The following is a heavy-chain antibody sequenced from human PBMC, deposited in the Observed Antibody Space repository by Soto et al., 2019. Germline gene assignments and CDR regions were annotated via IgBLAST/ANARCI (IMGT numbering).Heavy chain of an antibody. CDR3: ARGGNYYDSSGYYPFDY. V-gene: IGHV1-69*13. J-gene: IGHJ4*02. CDR1: GGTFSSYA. CDR2: IIPIFGTA. D-gene: IGHD3-22*01. Sequence: ASVKVSCKASGGTFSSYAISWVRQAPGQGLEWMGGIIPIFGTANYAQKFQGRVTITADESTSTAYIELSSLRSEDTAVYYCARGGNYYDSSGYYPFDYWGQGTLVTVSS.